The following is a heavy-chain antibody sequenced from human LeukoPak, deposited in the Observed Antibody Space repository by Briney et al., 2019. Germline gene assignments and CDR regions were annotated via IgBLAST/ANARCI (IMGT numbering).Heavy chain of an antibody. J-gene: IGHJ4*02. V-gene: IGHV4-34*01. CDR2: INHSGST. CDR3: ARAIVVVPAATSDYFDY. D-gene: IGHD2-2*01. Sequence: PSETLSLTCAVYGRSFSGYYWSWIRQPPGKGLEWIGKINHSGSTNYNPSLKSRVTISVDTSRNQFSLKLRSVTAADTAVYYCARAIVVVPAATSDYFDYWGQGTLVTVSS. CDR1: GRSFSGYY.